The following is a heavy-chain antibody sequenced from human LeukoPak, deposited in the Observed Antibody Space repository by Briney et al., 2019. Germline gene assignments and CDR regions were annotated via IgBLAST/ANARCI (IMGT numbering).Heavy chain of an antibody. J-gene: IGHJ4*02. CDR1: GYRFPNYW. CDR3: VLAGSGSYYFDY. Sequence: GESLKISCNGFGYRFPNYWIGWVRQMPGKGLEWMGIIYPGDSDTRYSPSFQGQVTISADKSINTAYLQWSSLKASDTAMYYCVLAGSGSYYFDYWGQGILVTVSS. D-gene: IGHD3-10*01. V-gene: IGHV5-51*01. CDR2: IYPGDSDT.